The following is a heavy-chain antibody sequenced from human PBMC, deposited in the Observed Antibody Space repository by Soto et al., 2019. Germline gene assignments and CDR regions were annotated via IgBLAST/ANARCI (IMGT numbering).Heavy chain of an antibody. V-gene: IGHV1-69*08. J-gene: IGHJ4*02. D-gene: IGHD6-13*01. Sequence: QVQLVQSGAEVKKPGSSVKVSCKASGGTFSSYTISWVRQAPGQGLEWMGRIIPILGIANYAQKFQGRVTSTADKSTSTAYMELRSLRSEDTAVYYCARDQAAAGTFDYWGQGTLVTVSS. CDR1: GGTFSSYT. CDR2: IIPILGIA. CDR3: ARDQAAAGTFDY.